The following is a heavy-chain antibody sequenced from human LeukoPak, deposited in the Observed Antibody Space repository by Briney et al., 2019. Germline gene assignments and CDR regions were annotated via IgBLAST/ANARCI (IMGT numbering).Heavy chain of an antibody. Sequence: GGSLRLSCAASRFTFSIYSMNWVRQAPGKGLEWVSYISSNTDTIYYADSVKGRFTISRDNAKNSLFLQMNSLRAEDTAMYYCARAYFYGSGSYSFDLWGRGTLVTVSS. CDR3: ARAYFYGSGSYSFDL. CDR1: RFTFSIYS. CDR2: ISSNTDTI. V-gene: IGHV3-48*04. J-gene: IGHJ4*02. D-gene: IGHD3-10*01.